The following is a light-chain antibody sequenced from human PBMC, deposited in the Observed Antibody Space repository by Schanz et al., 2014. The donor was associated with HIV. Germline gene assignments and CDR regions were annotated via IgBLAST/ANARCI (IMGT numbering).Light chain of an antibody. J-gene: IGLJ3*02. Sequence: QSALTQPASMSGSPGQSITISCTGTSGDIGPYDYVSWYQQHPGQAPKLLIYDVTNRPSGISDRFSASRTGNTAALTISGLQADDEADYFCCSYAGGFTWVFGGGTKLTVL. CDR1: SGDIGPYDY. CDR2: DVT. CDR3: CSYAGGFTWV. V-gene: IGLV2-14*03.